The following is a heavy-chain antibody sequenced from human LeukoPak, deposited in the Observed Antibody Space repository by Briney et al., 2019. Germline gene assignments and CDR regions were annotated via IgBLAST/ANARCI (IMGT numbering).Heavy chain of an antibody. CDR3: AMLDTAMGTDY. J-gene: IGHJ4*02. Sequence: ASVKVSCKASGYTFTGYYMHWVRQAPGQGLEWMGWINPNSGGTNYAQKSQGWVTMTRDTSISTAYMELSRLRSDDTAVYYCAMLDTAMGTDYWGQGTLVTVSS. D-gene: IGHD5-18*01. CDR2: INPNSGGT. CDR1: GYTFTGYY. V-gene: IGHV1-2*04.